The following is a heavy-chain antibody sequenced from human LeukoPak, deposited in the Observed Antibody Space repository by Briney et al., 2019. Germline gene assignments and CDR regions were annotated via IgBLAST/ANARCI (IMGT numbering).Heavy chain of an antibody. CDR2: IYYSGST. V-gene: IGHV4-59*08. Sequence: PSETLSLTCTVSGGSISSYYWSWIRQPPGKGLEWIGHIYYSGSTNYNPSLKSRVTISVDTSKNQFSLKLSSVTAADTAVYYCARQVDYYYGMDVWGQGTTVTVSS. CDR3: ARQVDYYYGMDV. CDR1: GGSISSYY. J-gene: IGHJ6*02. D-gene: IGHD2-15*01.